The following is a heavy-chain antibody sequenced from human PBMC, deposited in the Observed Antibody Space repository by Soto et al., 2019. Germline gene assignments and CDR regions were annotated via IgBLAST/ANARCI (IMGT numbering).Heavy chain of an antibody. CDR3: ASSLGDIGNGGWIHSKTEY. CDR1: GFTFTSSA. CDR2: IVVGSGNT. J-gene: IGHJ4*02. Sequence: SVKVSCKASGFTFTSSAVQWVRQARGQRLEWIGWIVVGSGNTNYAQKFQERVTITRDMSTSTAYMGLSSLRSEDTAVYYCASSLGDIGNGGWIHSKTEYWGQGTLVTVSS. D-gene: IGHD6-19*01. V-gene: IGHV1-58*01.